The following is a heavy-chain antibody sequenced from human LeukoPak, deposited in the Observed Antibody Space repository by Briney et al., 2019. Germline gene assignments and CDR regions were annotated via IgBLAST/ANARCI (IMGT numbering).Heavy chain of an antibody. CDR2: IGTAGDT. V-gene: IGHV3-13*01. D-gene: IGHD5-18*01. CDR1: GFTFSSYD. Sequence: GGSLRLSCAASGFTFSSYDMHWVRQATGKGLEWVSAIGTAGDTYYPGSVKGRFTISRENAKNSLYLQMNSLRAGDTAVYYCARAGYGYLYFELWGRGTLVTVSS. J-gene: IGHJ2*01. CDR3: ARAGYGYLYFEL.